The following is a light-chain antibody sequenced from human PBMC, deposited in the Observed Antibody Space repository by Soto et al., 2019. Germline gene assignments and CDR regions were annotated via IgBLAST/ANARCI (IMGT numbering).Light chain of an antibody. J-gene: IGLJ1*01. CDR3: QSYDSSLSGPFYV. CDR1: SSNIGAGHD. CDR2: GNS. V-gene: IGLV1-40*01. Sequence: QSVLTQPPSVSGAPGQRVTISCTGSSSNIGAGHDVHWYQQLPGTAPKLLIYGNSNRPSGVPDRFSGSKSGTSASLAITGLQAEDEADYYCQSYDSSLSGPFYVFGTGTRSPS.